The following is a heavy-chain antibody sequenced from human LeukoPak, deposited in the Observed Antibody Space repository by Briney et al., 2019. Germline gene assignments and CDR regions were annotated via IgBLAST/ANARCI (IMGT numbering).Heavy chain of an antibody. D-gene: IGHD2-2*02. Sequence: SVKVSCKASGGTFSSYAISWVRQAPGQGLEWMGRIIPILGIANYAQKFQGRVTITADESTSTAYMELSSLRSEDTAVYYCARYQLLYRSYYFDYWGQGTLVTVSS. J-gene: IGHJ4*02. CDR1: GGTFSSYA. CDR2: IIPILGIA. CDR3: ARYQLLYRSYYFDY. V-gene: IGHV1-69*04.